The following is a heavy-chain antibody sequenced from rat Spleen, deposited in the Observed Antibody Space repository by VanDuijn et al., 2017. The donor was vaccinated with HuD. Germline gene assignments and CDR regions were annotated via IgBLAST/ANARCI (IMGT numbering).Heavy chain of an antibody. CDR2: ISYDGGTT. D-gene: IGHD1-9*01. V-gene: IGHV5-20*01. CDR3: TTPRDTAGIPP. J-gene: IGHJ2*01. Sequence: EVQLVETGGGLVQPGRSLKLSCVASGFTFSSYWMFWIRQAPTKGLEWVASISYDGGTTYYRDSVKGRFTISRDNAKSSLYLQMDSLRSEDTATYYCTTPRDTAGIPPWGQGVMVTVSS. CDR1: GFTFSSYW.